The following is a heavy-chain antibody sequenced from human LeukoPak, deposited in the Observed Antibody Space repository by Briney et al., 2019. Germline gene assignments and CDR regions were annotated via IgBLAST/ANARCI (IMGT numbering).Heavy chain of an antibody. V-gene: IGHV3-53*01. Sequence: GGSLRLSCAASGFTVSSSYMSWVRQAPGKGLEWVSVIYSCGSTYYADSVKGRFTISRDNSKNTLYLQMNSLRAEDTAVYYCARDRPGWYGSGSYSNWGQGTLVTVSS. J-gene: IGHJ4*02. D-gene: IGHD3-10*01. CDR3: ARDRPGWYGSGSYSN. CDR1: GFTVSSSY. CDR2: IYSCGST.